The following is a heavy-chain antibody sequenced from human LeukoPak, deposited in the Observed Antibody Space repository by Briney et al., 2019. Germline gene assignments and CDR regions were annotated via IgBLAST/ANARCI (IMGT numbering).Heavy chain of an antibody. J-gene: IGHJ4*02. D-gene: IGHD3-22*01. CDR1: GFTVSINY. CDR2: IYSGGAT. CDR3: TKVEGFYDGTGFYFDN. Sequence: GGSLRLSCAASGFTVSINYMSWVRQAPGKGLEWVSVIYSGGATYYADSVKGGFTISRDNSKSTLYLQLNSLRAEDTAVYYCTKVEGFYDGTGFYFDNWGQGTLVTVSS. V-gene: IGHV3-66*01.